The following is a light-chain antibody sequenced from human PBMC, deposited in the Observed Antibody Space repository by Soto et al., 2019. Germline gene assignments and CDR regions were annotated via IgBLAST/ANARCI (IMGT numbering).Light chain of an antibody. J-gene: IGLJ3*02. CDR2: EDN. CDR3: QSYDSSNWV. Sequence: NFMLTQPHSVSESPGKTVTIFCTRSSGSIASNYVQWYQHRPGSSPTTVIYEDNQRPSGIPDRFSGSIDSSSNSASLTISGLKNEDEADYYCQSYDSSNWVFGGGTKVTVL. V-gene: IGLV6-57*01. CDR1: SGSIASNY.